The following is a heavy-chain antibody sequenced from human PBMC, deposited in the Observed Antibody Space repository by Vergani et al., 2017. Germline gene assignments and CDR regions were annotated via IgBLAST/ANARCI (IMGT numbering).Heavy chain of an antibody. V-gene: IGHV4-61*02. J-gene: IGHJ6*03. D-gene: IGHD2-21*01. CDR1: GASVSRGTYY. CDR2: MYTSGHT. CDR3: ARASHFINWYSEGPNGPGYYYMDV. Sequence: QVQLQESGPGLLKPSQTLSLTCTVSGASVSRGTYYWTWIRQPAGKKLEWIVRMYTSGHTIYNPSLESRVTMSVDTSKNQFSLQLSSVTAADTAVYYCARASHFINWYSEGPNGPGYYYMDVWGKGTTVTVSS.